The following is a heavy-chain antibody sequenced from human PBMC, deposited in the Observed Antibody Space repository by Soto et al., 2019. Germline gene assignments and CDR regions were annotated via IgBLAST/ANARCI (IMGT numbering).Heavy chain of an antibody. Sequence: GGSLRLSCAASGFTFSSYAMSWVHQAPGKGLEWVSAISGSGGSTYYADSVKGRFTISRDNSKNTLYLQMNSLRAEDTAVYYCAKAKNRDCSSTSCYTGGEDYWGQGTLVTVSS. V-gene: IGHV3-23*01. CDR2: ISGSGGST. CDR3: AKAKNRDCSSTSCYTGGEDY. CDR1: GFTFSSYA. J-gene: IGHJ4*02. D-gene: IGHD2-2*02.